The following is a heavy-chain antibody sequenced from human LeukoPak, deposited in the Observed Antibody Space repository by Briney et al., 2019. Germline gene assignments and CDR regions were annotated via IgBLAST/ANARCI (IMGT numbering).Heavy chain of an antibody. V-gene: IGHV1-46*01. Sequence: ASVKVSCKASGYTFTSYGISWVRQAPGQGLEWMGIINPSGGSTSYAQKFQGRVTMTRDTSTSTVYMELSSLRSEDTAVYYCARVGATLFDYWGQGTLVTVSS. J-gene: IGHJ4*02. CDR1: GYTFTSYG. D-gene: IGHD1-26*01. CDR2: INPSGGST. CDR3: ARVGATLFDY.